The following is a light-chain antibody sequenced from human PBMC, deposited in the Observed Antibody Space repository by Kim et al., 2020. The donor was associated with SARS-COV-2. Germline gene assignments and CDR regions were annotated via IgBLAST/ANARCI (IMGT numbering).Light chain of an antibody. Sequence: SSGERATRPCKASQSVSSNLAWYQKKPGQAPRILIYGASTRATGIPARFSGSGSGTEFTLTISSLQSEDFAVYYCQQYNNWPYSFGQGTKLEI. CDR1: QSVSSN. V-gene: IGKV3D-15*01. CDR2: GAS. CDR3: QQYNNWPYS. J-gene: IGKJ2*03.